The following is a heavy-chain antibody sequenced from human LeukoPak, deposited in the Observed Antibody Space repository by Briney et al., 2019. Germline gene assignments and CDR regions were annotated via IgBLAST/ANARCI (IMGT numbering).Heavy chain of an antibody. J-gene: IGHJ5*02. Sequence: PSETLSLTCTVSGGSISSTSYYWSWIWQPPGKGLEWIGYIYYSGSTNYNPSLKSRVTISVDTSKNQFSLKLSSVTAADTAVYYCGLYYDYVWGRYRAIGWFDPWGQGTLVTVSS. CDR2: IYYSGST. V-gene: IGHV4-61*01. CDR3: GLYYDYVWGRYRAIGWFDP. D-gene: IGHD3-16*02. CDR1: GGSISSTSYY.